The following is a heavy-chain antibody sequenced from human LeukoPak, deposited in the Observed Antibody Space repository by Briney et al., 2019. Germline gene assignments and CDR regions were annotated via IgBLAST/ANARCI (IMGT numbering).Heavy chain of an antibody. Sequence: SGTLSLTCAVSGGPISSSNWWSWVRQPPGKGLEWIGEIYHSGSTNYNPSLKSRVTISVDKSKNQFSLKLSSVTAADTAVYYCARDRKRTVVVPYYYYGMDVWGQGTTVTVSS. V-gene: IGHV4-4*02. D-gene: IGHD4-23*01. CDR3: ARDRKRTVVVPYYYYGMDV. CDR2: IYHSGST. CDR1: GGPISSSNW. J-gene: IGHJ6*02.